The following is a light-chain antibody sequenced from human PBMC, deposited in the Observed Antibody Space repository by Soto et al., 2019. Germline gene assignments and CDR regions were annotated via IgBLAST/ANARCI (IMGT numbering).Light chain of an antibody. J-gene: IGKJ1*01. V-gene: IGKV3-15*01. CDR1: HHDATN. CDR2: GAS. CDR3: QQYTARPPWT. Sequence: EIVMTQSPVTLSVSPGERATLSCRASHHDATNLAWYQQKPGQAPRLLIYGASTRATGISARFSGSGSGTEFTLTISSRQSDDFAVYYCQQYTARPPWTFGQGTKV.